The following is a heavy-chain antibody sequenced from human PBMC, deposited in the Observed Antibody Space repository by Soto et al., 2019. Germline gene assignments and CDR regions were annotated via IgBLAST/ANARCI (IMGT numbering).Heavy chain of an antibody. CDR3: ASNRGDIVATINNWFDP. V-gene: IGHV1-69*13. CDR1: GGTFSSYA. D-gene: IGHD5-12*01. J-gene: IGHJ5*02. CDR2: IIPIFGTA. Sequence: GXSDKVSFKASGGTFSSYAISWVRQAPGQGLEWMGGIIPIFGTANYAQKFQGRVTITADESTSTAYMELRSLRSEDTAVYYCASNRGDIVATINNWFDPWGQGTLVTVYS.